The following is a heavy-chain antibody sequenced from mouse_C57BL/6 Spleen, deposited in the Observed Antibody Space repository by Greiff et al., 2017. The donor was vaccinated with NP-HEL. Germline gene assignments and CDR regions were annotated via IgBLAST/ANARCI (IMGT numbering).Heavy chain of an antibody. Sequence: QVQLQQPGAELVKPGASVKLSCKASGYTFTSYWMQWVKQRPGQGLEWIGEIDPSDSYTNYNQKFKGKATLTVDTSSSTAYMQLSSLTSEDSAVYYCAAHYYYGSRDYFDYWGQGTTLTVSS. J-gene: IGHJ2*01. D-gene: IGHD1-1*01. CDR1: GYTFTSYW. CDR2: IDPSDSYT. CDR3: AAHYYYGSRDYFDY. V-gene: IGHV1-50*01.